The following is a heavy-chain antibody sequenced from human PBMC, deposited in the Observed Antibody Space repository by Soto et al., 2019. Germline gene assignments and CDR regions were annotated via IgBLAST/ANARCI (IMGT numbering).Heavy chain of an antibody. CDR2: NSAYNDNT. Sequence: ASVKVSCKSSGYTFTKFGISWVRQAPGQGLEWMGWNSAYNDNTNYAQKLQGRVTMTSDTSTSTAYMELSSLRSDDTAVYYCAGVELMNAEYFQEWGQGTLVTVSS. J-gene: IGHJ1*01. CDR3: AGVELMNAEYFQE. D-gene: IGHD3-16*01. CDR1: GYTFTKFG. V-gene: IGHV1-18*01.